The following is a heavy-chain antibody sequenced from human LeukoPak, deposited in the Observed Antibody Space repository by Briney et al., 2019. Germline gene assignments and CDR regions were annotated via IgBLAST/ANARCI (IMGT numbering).Heavy chain of an antibody. CDR2: ISGSGGST. J-gene: IGHJ4*02. V-gene: IGHV3-23*01. CDR3: AKDQGIAVAGEFDY. Sequence: GGSLRLSCAASGFTFSSYAMSWVRQAPGKGLEWVSAISGSGGSTYYADSMKGRFTISRDNSKNTLYLQMNSLRAEDTAVYYCAKDQGIAVAGEFDYWGQGTLVTVSS. CDR1: GFTFSSYA. D-gene: IGHD6-19*01.